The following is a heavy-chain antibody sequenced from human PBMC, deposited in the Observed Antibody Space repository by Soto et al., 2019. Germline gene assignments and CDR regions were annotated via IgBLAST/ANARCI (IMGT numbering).Heavy chain of an antibody. CDR3: ARKDKSGYFNWFDP. CDR1: GYRFTSYW. V-gene: IGHV5-51*01. D-gene: IGHD3-22*01. CDR2: IFPSDSDT. J-gene: IGHJ5*02. Sequence: GGSLKISCRTSGYRFTSYWIAWVRQMPGKGLEWMGIIFPSDSDTRYSPSFQGQVTISADRSTSTVFLQWASLKASDTAVYFCARKDKSGYFNWFDPWGQGTLVTVSS.